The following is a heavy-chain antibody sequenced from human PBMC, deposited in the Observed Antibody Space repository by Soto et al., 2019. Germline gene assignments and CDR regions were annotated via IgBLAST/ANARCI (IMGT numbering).Heavy chain of an antibody. D-gene: IGHD3-16*02. CDR3: ARRMRDTYQYSNWFDP. Sequence: QVQLQESGPGLVKPSQTLSLTCTVSGGSVNTADYYWTWIRQSPGKGLEWIVNIYYDGSAYPNPSLTSRVTASVDTSKDQFSLNLFSVTAADTAVYYCARRMRDTYQYSNWFDPWGQGTLVTVSS. CDR2: IYYDGSA. J-gene: IGHJ5*02. V-gene: IGHV4-30-4*01. CDR1: GGSVNTADYY.